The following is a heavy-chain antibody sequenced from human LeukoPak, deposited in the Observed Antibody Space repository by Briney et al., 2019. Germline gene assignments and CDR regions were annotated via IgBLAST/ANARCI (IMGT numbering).Heavy chain of an antibody. D-gene: IGHD3-10*01. CDR3: ARTRYYYNSRSYGAPYYFDY. CDR2: INPSGGST. J-gene: IGHJ4*02. CDR1: GYTFTSYY. V-gene: IGHV1-46*01. Sequence: ASVKVSCKASGYTFTSYYMHWVRQAPGQGLEWMGIINPSGGSTSYAQKFQGRVTMTRDMSTSTVYMELSSLRSDDTAVYYCARTRYYYNSRSYGAPYYFDYWGQGTLVTVSS.